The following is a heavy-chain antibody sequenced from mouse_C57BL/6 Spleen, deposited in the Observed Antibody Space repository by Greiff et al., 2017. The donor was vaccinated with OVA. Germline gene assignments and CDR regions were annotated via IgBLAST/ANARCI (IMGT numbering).Heavy chain of an antibody. J-gene: IGHJ2*01. V-gene: IGHV5-6*02. Sequence: EVMLVESGGDLVKPGGSLKLSCAASGFTFSSYGMSWVRQTPDKRLEWVATISSGGSYTYYPDSVTGRFTISRDNAKNTLYLQMSILKSEDTAMYYCARRRGSSYCFDYWGQGTTLTVSS. D-gene: IGHD1-1*01. CDR3: ARRRGSSYCFDY. CDR1: GFTFSSYG. CDR2: ISSGGSYT.